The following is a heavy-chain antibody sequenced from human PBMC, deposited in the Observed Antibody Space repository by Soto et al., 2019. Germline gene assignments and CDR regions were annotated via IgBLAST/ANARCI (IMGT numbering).Heavy chain of an antibody. V-gene: IGHV4-34*01. CDR3: ARRITMVNPFDY. J-gene: IGHJ4*02. CDR2: INHSGST. CDR1: GGSFSGYY. Sequence: SETLSLTCAVYGGSFSGYYWTWIRQPPGTGLEWIGEINHSGSTNYNPSLKSRVTISVDTSKNQFSLKLTSVTAADTAVYYCARRITMVNPFDYWGQGTLVTVSS. D-gene: IGHD3-10*01.